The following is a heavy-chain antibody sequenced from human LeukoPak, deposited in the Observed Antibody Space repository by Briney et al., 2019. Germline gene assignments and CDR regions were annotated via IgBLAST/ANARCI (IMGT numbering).Heavy chain of an antibody. CDR2: IKVSGGRT. CDR1: GYTFSGFY. J-gene: IGHJ4*02. V-gene: IGHV1-46*01. CDR3: AREPPESYYFDN. Sequence: GASVKVSCKASGYTFSGFYVHWVRQAPGQGLEWMGIIKVSGGRTEYAQKFQGRVTVTSDMSTSTVYMELNNLRSEDTAVYYCAREPPESYYFDNWGQGTLVTVSS.